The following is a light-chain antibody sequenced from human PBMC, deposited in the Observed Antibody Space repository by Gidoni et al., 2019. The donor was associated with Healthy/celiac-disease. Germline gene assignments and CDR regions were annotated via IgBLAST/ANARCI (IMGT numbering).Light chain of an antibody. Sequence: ELVLTQSPGTLSFSPGERATLSCRASQSVSSSYLAWYQQKPGQAPRLLIYGASSRATGIPDRFSGSGSGTDFTLTISRLEPEDFAVYYCQQYGSASCSFGQGTKLEIK. CDR2: GAS. J-gene: IGKJ2*04. CDR3: QQYGSASCS. CDR1: QSVSSSY. V-gene: IGKV3-20*01.